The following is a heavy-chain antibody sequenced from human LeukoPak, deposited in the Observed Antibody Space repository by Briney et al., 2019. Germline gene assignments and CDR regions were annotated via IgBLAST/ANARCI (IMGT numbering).Heavy chain of an antibody. V-gene: IGHV3-23*01. CDR3: ASFPTYSYYYYYMDV. CDR1: GFTFSSYA. CDR2: ISESGAIT. Sequence: GGSLRLSCAASGFTFSSYAMNWVRQAPGKGLKWVSGISESGAITHYADSVKGRFTISRDNSKNTLYLQMNSLRAEDTAVYYSASFPTYSYYYYYMDVWGKGTTVTVSS. J-gene: IGHJ6*03.